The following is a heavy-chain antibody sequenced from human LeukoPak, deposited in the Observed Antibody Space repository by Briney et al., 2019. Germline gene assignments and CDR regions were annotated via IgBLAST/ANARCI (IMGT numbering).Heavy chain of an antibody. CDR2: IYSGGST. CDR1: GFTVSGNY. Sequence: PGGSLRLSCAASGFTVSGNYMSWVRQAPGKGLEWVSVIYSGGSTYYAGSVKGRFTIPRDNSKNTLYLQMNSLRAEDTAVYYCARVTGSHWFDPWGQGTLVTVSS. J-gene: IGHJ5*02. CDR3: ARVTGSHWFDP. V-gene: IGHV3-66*01. D-gene: IGHD3-9*01.